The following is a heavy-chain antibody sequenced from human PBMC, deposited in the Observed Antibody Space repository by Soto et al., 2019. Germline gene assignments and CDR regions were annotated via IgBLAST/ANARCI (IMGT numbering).Heavy chain of an antibody. V-gene: IGHV4-59*01. Sequence: SETLSLTCTVSGGSISSYYWSWIRQPPGKGLEWIGYIYYSGSTNYNPSLKSRVTISVDTSKNEFSLKLSSVTAADTAVYYCARFSGWYSAFDYWGQGAPVTVSS. CDR2: IYYSGST. CDR1: GGSISSYY. D-gene: IGHD6-19*01. CDR3: ARFSGWYSAFDY. J-gene: IGHJ4*02.